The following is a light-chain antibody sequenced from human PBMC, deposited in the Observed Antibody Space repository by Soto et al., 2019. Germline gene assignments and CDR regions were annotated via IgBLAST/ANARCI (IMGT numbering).Light chain of an antibody. CDR2: DNN. CDR1: SSNIGNNY. Sequence: QSVLTQSPSVSAAPGKKVTISGSGSSSNIGNNYVSWCQQLPGTAPKLLIYDNNKRPSGIPDRFSGSKSGTSGTLDITGLQTGDEADYYCATWDGSLPGEVFGGGTKLTVL. CDR3: ATWDGSLPGEV. V-gene: IGLV1-51*01. J-gene: IGLJ2*01.